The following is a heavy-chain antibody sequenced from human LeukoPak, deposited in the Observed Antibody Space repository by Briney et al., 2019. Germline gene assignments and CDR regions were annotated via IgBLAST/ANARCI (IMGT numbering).Heavy chain of an antibody. V-gene: IGHV3-9*01. CDR3: AKVGYYGSGSRTFDY. Sequence: PGGSLRLSCAASGFTFDDYAVHWVRQAPGKGLEWVSGISWNSGSIGYADSVKGRFTISRDNAKNSLYLQMNSLRAEDTALYYCAKVGYYGSGSRTFDYWGQGTLVTVSS. D-gene: IGHD3-10*01. CDR1: GFTFDDYA. J-gene: IGHJ4*02. CDR2: ISWNSGSI.